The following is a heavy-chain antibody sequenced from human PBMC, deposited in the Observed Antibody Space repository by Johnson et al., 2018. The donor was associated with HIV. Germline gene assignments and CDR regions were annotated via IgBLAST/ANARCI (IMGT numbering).Heavy chain of an antibody. V-gene: IGHV3-13*01. D-gene: IGHD6-6*01. J-gene: IGHJ3*01. Sequence: VQLVECGGGLVQPGGSLRLSCAASGFTFSVYDMHWVRQVPGKGLEWVSTVGSSGHTYYAASVKGRFTISRDSAKNYLFLQANILKAGDTAVYYCARSRARPRRFDAVDLWGQGTRVTVSS. CDR3: ARSRARPRRFDAVDL. CDR2: VGSSGHT. CDR1: GFTFSVYD.